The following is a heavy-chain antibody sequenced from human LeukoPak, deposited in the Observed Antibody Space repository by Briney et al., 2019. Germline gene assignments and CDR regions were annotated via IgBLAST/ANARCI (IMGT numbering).Heavy chain of an antibody. Sequence: SETLSLTCTVSGGSINSYYWSWIRQPPGKGLEWIGSIYYSGSTYYNPSLKSRVTISVDTSKNQFSLKLSSVTAADTAVYYCARVGSLIVVPAAAVYFDLWGRGTLVTVSS. CDR2: IYYSGST. CDR1: GGSINSYY. D-gene: IGHD2-2*01. J-gene: IGHJ2*01. CDR3: ARVGSLIVVPAAAVYFDL. V-gene: IGHV4-39*07.